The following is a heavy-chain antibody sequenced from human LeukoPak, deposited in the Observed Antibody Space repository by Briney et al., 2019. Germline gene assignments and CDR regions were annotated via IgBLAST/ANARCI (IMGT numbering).Heavy chain of an antibody. J-gene: IGHJ4*02. V-gene: IGHV4-59*08. CDR2: IYYSGNT. CDR1: GGSISSYY. D-gene: IGHD2-21*02. CDR3: ARRRGDGFDY. Sequence: SETLSLTCTGSGGSISSYYWSWIRQPPGKGLEWIGYIYYSGNTNYNPALKSRVTISVDTSKNQFSLRLSSVTAADTAVYYCARRRGDGFDYWGQGTLVTVSS.